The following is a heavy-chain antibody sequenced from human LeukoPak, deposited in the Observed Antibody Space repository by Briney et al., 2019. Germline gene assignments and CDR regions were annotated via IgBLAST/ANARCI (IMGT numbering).Heavy chain of an antibody. CDR2: MYAGDSNT. J-gene: IGHJ1*01. Sequence: GESLNISCKGSGYSFISYGCAWVRQMPGKGLEWMGIMYAGDSNTRYSPSFQGQVTISADKSISTAYLQWSSLKASDTAMYYCATTHNGNRFWRSWGPGPVVSVSS. V-gene: IGHV5-51*01. CDR3: ATTHNGNRFWRS. D-gene: IGHD1-1*01. CDR1: GYSFISYG.